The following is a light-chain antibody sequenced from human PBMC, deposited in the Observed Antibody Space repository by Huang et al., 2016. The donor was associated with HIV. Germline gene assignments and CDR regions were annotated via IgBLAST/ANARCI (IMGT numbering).Light chain of an antibody. CDR1: QSVETY. CDR2: DVS. CDR3: QQRSSWPRT. V-gene: IGKV3-11*01. Sequence: VLTQSPFTLSMSPGQRSTLSCKTSQSVETYLAWYQQRPGQGPRLLISDVSNRAPGVQTRVSGAGSGTDFTLIIDKLAPEQVALYGCQQRSSWPRTFGGGTRVE. J-gene: IGKJ4*01.